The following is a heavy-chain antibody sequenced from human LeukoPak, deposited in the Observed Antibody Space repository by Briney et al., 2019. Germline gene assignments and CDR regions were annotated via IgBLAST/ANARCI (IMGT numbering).Heavy chain of an antibody. CDR1: GFTFSSYE. V-gene: IGHV3-48*03. Sequence: PGGSLRLSCAASGFTFSSYEMNWVRQAPGKGLEWVSYISSSGGTIYYAASGKGRFTISRDNAKNSLYLQMNSLRAEDTAVYYCARAVLYYYYGMDVWGQGTTVTVSS. CDR3: ARAVLYYYYGMDV. CDR2: ISSSGGTI. J-gene: IGHJ6*02.